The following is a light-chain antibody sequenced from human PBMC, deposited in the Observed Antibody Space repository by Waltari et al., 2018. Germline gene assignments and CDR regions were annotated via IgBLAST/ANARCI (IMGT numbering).Light chain of an antibody. Sequence: QSALTQPASVSGSPGPSITISCTGTSSDVGGYNSVSWYQQNPGKVPKLMIYEVINRPSGVSNRFSGSKSGNTASLTISGLQAEDEADYYCSSFTSISTVIFGGGTKLTVL. CDR2: EVI. J-gene: IGLJ2*01. V-gene: IGLV2-14*01. CDR1: SSDVGGYNS. CDR3: SSFTSISTVI.